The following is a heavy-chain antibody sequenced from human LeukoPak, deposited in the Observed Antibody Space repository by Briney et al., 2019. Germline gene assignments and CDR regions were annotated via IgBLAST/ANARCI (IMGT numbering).Heavy chain of an antibody. CDR2: ISSSSSYI. CDR1: GFTFSSYS. J-gene: IGHJ4*02. CDR3: ARDSRSLAAAGTRFAY. V-gene: IGHV3-21*01. D-gene: IGHD6-13*01. Sequence: GGSLRLSCAASGFTFSSYSMNWVRQAPGKGLEWVSSISSSSSYIYYADSVKGRFTISRGNAKNSLYLQMNSLRAEDTAVYYCARDSRSLAAAGTRFAYWGQGTLVTVSS.